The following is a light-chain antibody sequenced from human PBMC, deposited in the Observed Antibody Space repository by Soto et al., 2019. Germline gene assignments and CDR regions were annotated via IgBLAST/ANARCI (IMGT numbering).Light chain of an antibody. CDR2: EGS. CDR3: CSYAGSNYYV. V-gene: IGLV2-23*01. Sequence: QSVLTQPASVSGSPGQSITISCTGTSNDVGSYNLVSWYQHHPGKAPKLMIFEGSKRPPGVSNRFSGSKSGNTASLTISGLQAEDEADFYCCSYAGSNYYVFGTGTRSPS. CDR1: SNDVGSYNL. J-gene: IGLJ1*01.